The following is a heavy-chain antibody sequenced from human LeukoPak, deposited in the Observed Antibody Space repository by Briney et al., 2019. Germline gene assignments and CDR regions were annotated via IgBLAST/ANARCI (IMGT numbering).Heavy chain of an antibody. J-gene: IGHJ4*02. CDR1: GYTLSEVA. CDR2: FDSEDGET. D-gene: IGHD1-26*01. CDR3: ATISGSYYSLY. Sequence: ASVNVSCKVSGYTLSEVAMHWVRQPPGKGLEWMGGFDSEDGETIYAQKFQGRVTMTEDTSTDTAYMELSSLRSEDTALYYCATISGSYYSLYWGQGTVVTVSS. V-gene: IGHV1-24*01.